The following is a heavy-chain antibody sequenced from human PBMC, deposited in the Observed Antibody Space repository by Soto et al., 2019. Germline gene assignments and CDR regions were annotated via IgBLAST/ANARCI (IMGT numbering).Heavy chain of an antibody. D-gene: IGHD2-15*01. Sequence: QVQVVQSGAEVRKPGASVKVSCKASGYTFTSYYIHWVRQAPGQGLEWMGGIIPIFGTANYAQKFQGKVTITADESTSTAYMELSSLRSEDTAVYYCARERIRHQGGYYYYYGMDVWGQGTTVTVSS. CDR3: ARERIRHQGGYYYYYGMDV. J-gene: IGHJ6*02. CDR1: GYTFTSYY. V-gene: IGHV1-69*01. CDR2: IIPIFGTA.